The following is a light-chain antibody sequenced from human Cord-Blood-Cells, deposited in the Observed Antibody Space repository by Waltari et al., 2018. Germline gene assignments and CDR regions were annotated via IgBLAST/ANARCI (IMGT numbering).Light chain of an antibody. V-gene: IGKV3-20*01. CDR1: QSVSSSY. CDR2: GAS. J-gene: IGKJ1*01. Sequence: EIVLTQSPGTLSLSPGERATLSRRPRQSVSSSYLAWYQQKPGQAPRLLIYGASSRATGIPDRFSGSGSGTDFTLTISRLEPEDFAVYYCQQYGSSPRTFGQGTKVEIK. CDR3: QQYGSSPRT.